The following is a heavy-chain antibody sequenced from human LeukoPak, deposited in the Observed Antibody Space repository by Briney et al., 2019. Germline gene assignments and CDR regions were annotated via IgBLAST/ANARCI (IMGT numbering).Heavy chain of an antibody. J-gene: IGHJ3*02. CDR2: ISGSGGST. CDR1: GFTFSNYA. CDR3: AKDQTIFGVVKHDAFDI. V-gene: IGHV3-23*01. D-gene: IGHD3-3*01. Sequence: GGSLRLSCAASGFTFSNYAMNWVRQAPGKGLEWVSAISGSGGSTYYADSVKGRFTISRDNSKNTLYLQMNSLRAEDTAVYYCAKDQTIFGVVKHDAFDIWGQGTMVTVSS.